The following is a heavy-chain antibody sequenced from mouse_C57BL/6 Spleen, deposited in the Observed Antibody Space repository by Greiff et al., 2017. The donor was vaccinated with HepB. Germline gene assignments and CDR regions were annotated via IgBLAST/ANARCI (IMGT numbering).Heavy chain of an antibody. CDR3: ARGGGDYDDGYFDY. J-gene: IGHJ2*01. CDR2: INPNNGGT. D-gene: IGHD2-4*01. V-gene: IGHV1-26*01. CDR1: GYTFTDYY. Sequence: VQLQQSGPELVKPGASVKISCKASGYTFTDYYMNWVKQSHGKSLEWIGDINPNNGGTSYNQKFKGKATLTVDKSSSTAYMELRSLTSEDSAVYYCARGGGDYDDGYFDYWGQGTTLTVSS.